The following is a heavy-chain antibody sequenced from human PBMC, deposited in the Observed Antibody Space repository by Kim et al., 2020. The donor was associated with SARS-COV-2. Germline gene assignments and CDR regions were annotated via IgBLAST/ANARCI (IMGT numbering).Heavy chain of an antibody. J-gene: IGHJ2*01. CDR3: ARRGLPATSWYFDL. V-gene: IGHV3-23*01. D-gene: IGHD4-17*01. CDR2: INGNGDYT. Sequence: GGSLRLSCAASGFTFTTFAMNWVRQAPGKGLEWVSLINGNGDYTYYADSVKGRFTISRDNFKNTLYLQMNSLRDEDTAIYYCARRGLPATSWYFDLWGRGTLVTVSS. CDR1: GFTFTTFA.